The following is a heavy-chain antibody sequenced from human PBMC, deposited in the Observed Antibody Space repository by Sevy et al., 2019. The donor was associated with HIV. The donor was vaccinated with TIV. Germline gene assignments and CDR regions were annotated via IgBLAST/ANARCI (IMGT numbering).Heavy chain of an antibody. J-gene: IGHJ4*02. Sequence: GGSLRLACAASGFTFSSYAMSWVRQAPGKGLEWVSAISGSGISTYYADSVKGRFTISRDNSKNTLYLQMNNLRAEDTAVFYCARALAAAASYWGQGTLVTVSS. CDR3: ARALAAAASY. CDR1: GFTFSSYA. V-gene: IGHV3-23*01. CDR2: ISGSGIST. D-gene: IGHD6-25*01.